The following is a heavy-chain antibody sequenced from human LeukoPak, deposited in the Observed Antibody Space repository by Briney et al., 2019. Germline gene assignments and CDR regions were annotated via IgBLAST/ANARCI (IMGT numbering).Heavy chain of an antibody. CDR1: GDSVSSSSYY. CDR2: IYYSGTT. CDR3: RGAATGTVGWFDP. Sequence: PSETLSLTCTVSGDSVSSSSYYWGWIRQPPGKGLEWIGSIYYSGTTSYNPSLKSRVTISVDTSKNQFSLMLTSVTASDTAVYFCRGAATGTVGWFDPWGQGTLVTVSS. V-gene: IGHV4-39*01. J-gene: IGHJ5*02. D-gene: IGHD6-13*01.